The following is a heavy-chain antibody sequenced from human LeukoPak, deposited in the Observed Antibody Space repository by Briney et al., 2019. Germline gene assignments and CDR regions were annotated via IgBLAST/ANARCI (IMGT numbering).Heavy chain of an antibody. D-gene: IGHD7-27*01. V-gene: IGHV3-21*01. CDR2: ISSSSSYI. CDR3: ASGGYALGIRKDPFDY. J-gene: IGHJ4*02. Sequence: GGSLRLFCAACGFSFSSYYMNWVRQAPGKGLEWVSSISSSSSYIYYSDSVKGRFTISRDNAKNSLYLQMNSLRTEDTAVYYCASGGYALGIRKDPFDYWGQGTLVTVSS. CDR1: GFSFSSYY.